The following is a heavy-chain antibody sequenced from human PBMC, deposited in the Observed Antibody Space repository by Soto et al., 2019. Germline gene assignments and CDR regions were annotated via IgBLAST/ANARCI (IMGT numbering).Heavy chain of an antibody. V-gene: IGHV3-11*06. J-gene: IGHJ4*02. Sequence: PGGSLRLSCAASAFTFSDYYMSWIRQAPGKGLEWISYISSNSNYKNHANSVRGRFTISRDNAKNSLYLHMNGLRAEDTAVYYCARATGYYHTSGSDSWGQGTLVTVSS. CDR1: AFTFSDYY. CDR2: ISSNSNYK. D-gene: IGHD3-22*01. CDR3: ARATGYYHTSGSDS.